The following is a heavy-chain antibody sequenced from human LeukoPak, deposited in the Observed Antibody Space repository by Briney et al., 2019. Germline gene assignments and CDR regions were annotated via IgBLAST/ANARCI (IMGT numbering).Heavy chain of an antibody. Sequence: GSLRLSCAASGFIFSNYNMNWVRQTPGKGLEWRSYISSSSGTIYYADSVKGRFTISGDNAKNSLYLQMNSLRAEDTAVYYCARALGYSYGYAVDYWGRGTLVTVS. D-gene: IGHD5-18*01. CDR2: ISSSSGTI. V-gene: IGHV3-48*01. CDR3: ARALGYSYGYAVDY. J-gene: IGHJ4*02. CDR1: GFIFSNYN.